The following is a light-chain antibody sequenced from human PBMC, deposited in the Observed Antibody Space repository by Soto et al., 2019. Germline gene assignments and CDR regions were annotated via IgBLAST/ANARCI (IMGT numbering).Light chain of an antibody. CDR3: QKYNSAPRA. CDR1: QGIANY. CDR2: AAS. V-gene: IGKV1-27*01. J-gene: IGKJ1*01. Sequence: DIQMTQSPSSLSASVGDRVTITCRASQGIANYLAWYQQKPGKIPKLLIYAASTLESGVPSRFSGSGSGTDFTLTISSLQPEDAAAYYCQKYNSAPRAFGQGTKVEIK.